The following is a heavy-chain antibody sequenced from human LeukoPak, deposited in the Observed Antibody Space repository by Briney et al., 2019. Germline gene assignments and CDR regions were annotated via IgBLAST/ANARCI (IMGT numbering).Heavy chain of an antibody. D-gene: IGHD1-26*01. CDR3: AREGGSAKYYFDY. Sequence: PGGSLRLSCAASGFSFSSSWMHWVRQVPGKGLEWVSRINDDETSTTYAESVKGRFTISRDNPKNTLYLQMNSLRAEDTAVYYCAREGGSAKYYFDYWGQGTLVTVSS. V-gene: IGHV3-74*01. CDR1: GFSFSSSW. CDR2: INDDETST. J-gene: IGHJ4*02.